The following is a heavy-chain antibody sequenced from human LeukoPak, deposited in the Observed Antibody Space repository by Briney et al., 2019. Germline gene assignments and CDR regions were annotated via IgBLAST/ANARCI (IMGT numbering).Heavy chain of an antibody. CDR3: ASSRGVVTPFDY. Sequence: SETLSLTCTVSGGSITSYYWSWIRQPPGKGLEWIGYIYYSGSTDYNPSLKSRFTISLDTSRIQFSLELTSMTAADTAVYYCASSRGVVTPFDYWGQGTLVTVSS. CDR2: IYYSGST. CDR1: GGSITSYY. D-gene: IGHD2-21*02. V-gene: IGHV4-59*01. J-gene: IGHJ4*02.